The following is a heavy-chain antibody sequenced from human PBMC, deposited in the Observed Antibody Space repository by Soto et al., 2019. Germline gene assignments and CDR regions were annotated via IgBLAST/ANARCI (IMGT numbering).Heavy chain of an antibody. CDR1: GFPFSSYG. J-gene: IGHJ4*02. D-gene: IGHD3-10*01. CDR3: AKMAGGSGSYQVDY. Sequence: GGSLRLSCAASGFPFSSYGMHWVRQAPGKGLEWVAVISYDGSNKYYADSVKGRFTISRDKSKNTLYLQMNSLRAEDTAVYYCAKMAGGSGSYQVDYWGQGTLVTVSS. V-gene: IGHV3-30*18. CDR2: ISYDGSNK.